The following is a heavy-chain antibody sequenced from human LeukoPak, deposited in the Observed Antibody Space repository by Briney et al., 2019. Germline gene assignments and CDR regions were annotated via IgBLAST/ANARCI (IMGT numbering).Heavy chain of an antibody. V-gene: IGHV3-23*01. CDR1: GFTFGSYA. D-gene: IGHD3-16*02. CDR3: ARGRLILITFGGVIVIPSGNDAFDI. J-gene: IGHJ3*02. CDR2: ISGSDSST. Sequence: AGGSLRLSCAASGFTFGSYAMTWVRQAPGKGLEWVSVISGSDSSTYYADSVKGRFTISRDNAKNSLYLQMNSLRAEDTAVYYCARGRLILITFGGVIVIPSGNDAFDIWGQGTMVTVSS.